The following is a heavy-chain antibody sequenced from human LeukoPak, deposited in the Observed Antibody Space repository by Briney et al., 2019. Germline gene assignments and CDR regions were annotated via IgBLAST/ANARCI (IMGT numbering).Heavy chain of an antibody. CDR2: ISSTSAYI. Sequence: GGSLRLSCAAPGFALNSYSLSWVRQAPGKGLEWVSSISSTSAYIHYADSVKGRFTISRDNSKNTLYLQMNSLRAEDTAVYYCAKDRGTYYYDSSGYRLDYWGQGTLVTVSS. V-gene: IGHV3-21*01. D-gene: IGHD3-22*01. CDR3: AKDRGTYYYDSSGYRLDY. CDR1: GFALNSYS. J-gene: IGHJ4*02.